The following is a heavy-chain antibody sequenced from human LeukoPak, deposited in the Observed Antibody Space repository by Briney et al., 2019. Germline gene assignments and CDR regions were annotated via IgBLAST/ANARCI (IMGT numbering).Heavy chain of an antibody. D-gene: IGHD3-22*01. Sequence: ASVKVSCKASGGTFSSYAISWVRQAPGQGLEWMGGIIPIFGTANYAQKFQGRVTITADESTSTAYMELSSLRSEDTAVYYCARDRGLDYYDSSGYYFDYWGQGTLVTVSS. J-gene: IGHJ4*02. CDR1: GGTFSSYA. V-gene: IGHV1-69*13. CDR3: ARDRGLDYYDSSGYYFDY. CDR2: IIPIFGTA.